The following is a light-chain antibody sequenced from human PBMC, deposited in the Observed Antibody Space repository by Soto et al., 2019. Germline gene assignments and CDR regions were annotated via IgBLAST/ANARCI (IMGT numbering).Light chain of an antibody. V-gene: IGLV1-40*01. J-gene: IGLJ2*01. Sequence: QSVLTQPPSVSGAPGQRVTISCTGSSSNIGAGYDVHWYQQLPGTAPKLLIYTNTNPPSGVPDRFSGSKSGTSASLAITGLQAEDEADYFCQSYDSSLSGFVVFGGGTKLTVL. CDR2: TNT. CDR1: SSNIGAGYD. CDR3: QSYDSSLSGFVV.